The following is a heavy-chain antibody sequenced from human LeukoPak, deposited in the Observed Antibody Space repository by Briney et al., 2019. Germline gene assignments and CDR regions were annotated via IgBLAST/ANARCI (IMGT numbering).Heavy chain of an antibody. V-gene: IGHV4-39*01. J-gene: IGHJ4*02. CDR3: ARHGLGGYYLDY. D-gene: IGHD3-22*01. CDR1: GFTFSSYA. CDR2: LYYSGST. Sequence: GSLRLSCAASGFTFSSYAMSWVRQAPGKGLEWIGSLYYSGSTYYNPSLKSRVTISVDTSKNQLSLKLSSVTAADTAVYYCARHGLGGYYLDYWGQGTLVTISS.